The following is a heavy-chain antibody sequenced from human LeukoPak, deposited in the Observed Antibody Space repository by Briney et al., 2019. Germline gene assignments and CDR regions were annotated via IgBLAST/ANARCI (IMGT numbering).Heavy chain of an antibody. CDR1: GYIFTTYG. D-gene: IGHD3-10*01. Sequence: GASVKVSCKASGYIFTTYGLSWVRQAPGRGLEWIGWISNYNGNTNYAQRFQGRVTMTTDTSTNTAYMDLRSLRSDDTAVYYCARDPFGFGIDYWGPGTLVTVSS. CDR2: ISNYNGNT. CDR3: ARDPFGFGIDY. V-gene: IGHV1-18*01. J-gene: IGHJ4*02.